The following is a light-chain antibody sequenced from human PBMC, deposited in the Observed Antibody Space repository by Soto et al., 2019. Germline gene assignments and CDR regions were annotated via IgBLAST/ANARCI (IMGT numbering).Light chain of an antibody. CDR1: GSDVGGYNY. Sequence: QYVLTQPPSASGSPGQSVTISCTGTGSDVGGYNYVSWYQQHPGKAPKLIIYEVSQRPSGVPDRFSGSKSGNTASLTVSGLQAEDEADYYCSSYAGSNFWVFGGGTKVTVL. J-gene: IGLJ3*02. CDR3: SSYAGSNFWV. CDR2: EVS. V-gene: IGLV2-8*01.